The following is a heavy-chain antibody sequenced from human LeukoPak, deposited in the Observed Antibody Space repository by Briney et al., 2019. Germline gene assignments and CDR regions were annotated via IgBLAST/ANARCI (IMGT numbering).Heavy chain of an antibody. Sequence: GGSLRLSCAASGFTFSSYWMSWVRQAPGKGLEWVANIKEDGSQKYYVDSVRGRFTISRDNAKNSLYLQMDSLRAEDTAVYYCARVPPTLGSSDIWGQGTMVTVSS. V-gene: IGHV3-7*01. CDR1: GFTFSSYW. J-gene: IGHJ3*02. D-gene: IGHD2-15*01. CDR3: ARVPPTLGSSDI. CDR2: IKEDGSQK.